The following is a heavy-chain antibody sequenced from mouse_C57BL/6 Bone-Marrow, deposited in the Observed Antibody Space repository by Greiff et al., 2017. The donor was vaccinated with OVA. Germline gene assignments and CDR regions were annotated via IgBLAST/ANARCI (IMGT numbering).Heavy chain of an antibody. D-gene: IGHD2-4*01. CDR3: ARRGIYYDYDLSMDY. CDR2: ISNGGGST. V-gene: IGHV5-12*01. Sequence: EVQLVESGGGLVQPGGSLKLSCAASGFTFSDYYMYWVRQTPEKRLEWVAYISNGGGSTYYPDTVKGRFTISRDNAKNTLYLQMSRLKSEDTAMYYCARRGIYYDYDLSMDYWGQGTSVTVSS. CDR1: GFTFSDYY. J-gene: IGHJ4*01.